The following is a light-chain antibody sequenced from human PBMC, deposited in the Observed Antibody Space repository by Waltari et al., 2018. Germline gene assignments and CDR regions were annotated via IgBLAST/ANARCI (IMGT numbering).Light chain of an antibody. J-gene: IGKJ2*01. V-gene: IGKV1-5*03. Sequence: DIQMTQSPSTLSASVGDRVIITCRASQSITTWLSWYQQKPGKAPKLLIYKTSTLESGGPSRFSGSGSGTEFTLTISSLQPDDFATYYCQHYNSYSGDTFGQGTKLEI. CDR1: QSITTW. CDR3: QHYNSYSGDT. CDR2: KTS.